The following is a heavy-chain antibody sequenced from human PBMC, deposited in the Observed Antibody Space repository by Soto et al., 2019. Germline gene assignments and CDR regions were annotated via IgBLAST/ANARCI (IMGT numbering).Heavy chain of an antibody. CDR1: GYTFTSYG. CDR3: AREEIITMIVVVPGVYGMDI. D-gene: IGHD3-22*01. V-gene: IGHV1-18*04. Sequence: ASVKVSCKASGYTFTSYGISWVRQAPGQGLEWMGWISAYNGNTNYAQKLQGRVTMTTDTSTSTAYMELRSLRSDDTAVYYCAREEIITMIVVVPGVYGMDIWGQ. J-gene: IGHJ6*02. CDR2: ISAYNGNT.